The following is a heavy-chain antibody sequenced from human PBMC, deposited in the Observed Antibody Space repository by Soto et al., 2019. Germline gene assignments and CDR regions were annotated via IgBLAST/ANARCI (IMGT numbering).Heavy chain of an antibody. CDR3: VRLVGNSWLDS. D-gene: IGHD2-2*01. Sequence: SETLSLTCSVSGGSISSGDYYWNWIRQPPGKGLEWIGHIYYSGSTYYNSSLKSRVTISLDTSKNQFSLKLSSVSAADTAVYYCVRLVGNSWLDSWGPGTLVTVSS. J-gene: IGHJ5*01. CDR1: GGSISSGDYY. V-gene: IGHV4-30-4*01. CDR2: IYYSGST.